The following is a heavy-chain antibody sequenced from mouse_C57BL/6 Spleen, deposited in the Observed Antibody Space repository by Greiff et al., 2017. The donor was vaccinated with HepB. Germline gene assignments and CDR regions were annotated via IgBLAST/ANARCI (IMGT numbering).Heavy chain of an antibody. Sequence: EVQLQQSGPELVKPGASVKISCKASGYTFTDYYMNWVKQSHGKSLEWIGDINPNNGGTSYNQKFKGKATLTVDKSSSTAYMELRSLTSEDSAVYYCARPKLGRFDYWGQGTTLTVSS. V-gene: IGHV1-26*01. J-gene: IGHJ2*01. CDR2: INPNNGGT. CDR3: ARPKLGRFDY. D-gene: IGHD4-1*01. CDR1: GYTFTDYY.